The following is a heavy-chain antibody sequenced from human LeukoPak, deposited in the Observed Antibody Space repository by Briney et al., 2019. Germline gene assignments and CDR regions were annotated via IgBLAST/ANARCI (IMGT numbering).Heavy chain of an antibody. CDR1: GFTFSSHG. CDR2: ITSGSSFI. D-gene: IGHD6-13*01. CDR3: ARGVYSSPNYYGVDV. J-gene: IGHJ6*02. Sequence: GGSLRLSCAASGFTFSSHGMHWVRQAPGKGLEWVSSITSGSSFIYYADSVKGRFTMSRDNAENSLYLQMNSLKADDTALYYCARGVYSSPNYYGVDVWGQGTTVTVSS. V-gene: IGHV3-21*01.